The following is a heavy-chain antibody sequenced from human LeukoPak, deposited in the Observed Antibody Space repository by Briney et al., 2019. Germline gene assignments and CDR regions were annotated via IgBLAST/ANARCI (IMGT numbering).Heavy chain of an antibody. D-gene: IGHD3-22*01. Sequence: SQTLSLTCAISGDSVSSNSAAWNWIRQSPSRGLEWLGRTYYRSKWYNDYAVSVKSRITINPDTSKNQFSLQLNSVTPEDTAVYYCARAGYYDSSGYRHPGRSKFDIWGQGTMVTVSS. CDR3: ARAGYYDSSGYRHPGRSKFDI. CDR1: GDSVSSNSAA. J-gene: IGHJ3*02. CDR2: TYYRSKWYN. V-gene: IGHV6-1*01.